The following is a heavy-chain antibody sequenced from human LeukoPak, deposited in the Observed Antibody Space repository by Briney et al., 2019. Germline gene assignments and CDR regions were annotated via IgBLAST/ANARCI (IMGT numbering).Heavy chain of an antibody. V-gene: IGHV4-34*01. CDR1: GGSFSGYY. D-gene: IGHD3-22*01. CDR3: ARVDYYYDSSGYYFDY. CDR2: INHSGST. J-gene: IGHJ4*02. Sequence: SETLSLTCAVYGGSFSGYYWSWIRQPPGKGLEWIGEINHSGSTNYNPSLKSRVTISLDTSKNQFSLKLSSVTAADTAVYYCARVDYYYDSSGYYFDYWSQGTLVTVSS.